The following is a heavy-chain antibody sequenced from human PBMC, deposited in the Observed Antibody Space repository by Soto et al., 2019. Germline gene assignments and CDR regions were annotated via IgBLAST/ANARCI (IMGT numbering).Heavy chain of an antibody. Sequence: ASVKVSCKASGGTFSSYAISWVRQAPGQGLEWMGGIIPIFGTANYAQKFQGRVTITADESTSTAYMELSSLRSEDTAVYYCARGGGVGYYDSSGYYYGMDVWGQGTTVTVSS. CDR2: IIPIFGTA. V-gene: IGHV1-69*13. CDR1: GGTFSSYA. CDR3: ARGGGVGYYDSSGYYYGMDV. D-gene: IGHD3-22*01. J-gene: IGHJ6*02.